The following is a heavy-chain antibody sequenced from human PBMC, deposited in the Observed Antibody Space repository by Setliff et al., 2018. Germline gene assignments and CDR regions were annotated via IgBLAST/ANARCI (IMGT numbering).Heavy chain of an antibody. CDR3: SRLVRFCTRTSCQRLSGDDF. D-gene: IGHD2-2*01. CDR2: ISPYTGNT. V-gene: IGHV1-18*01. J-gene: IGHJ4*02. Sequence: ASVKVSCKASGYTFTDFGVTWVRQAPRQRLEWVGWISPYTGNTYYAPRFQGRITMTTDTSTTTAYMELSSLRPDDTAIYFCSRLVRFCTRTSCQRLSGDDFWGQGTLVTVS. CDR1: GYTFTDFG.